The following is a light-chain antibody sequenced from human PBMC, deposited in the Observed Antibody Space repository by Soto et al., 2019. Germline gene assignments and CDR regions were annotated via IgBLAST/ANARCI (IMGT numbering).Light chain of an antibody. CDR1: QSLLQSNGYNY. J-gene: IGKJ1*01. Sequence: DIMMTQSPLSLPVTPGEPASISCRSSQSLLQSNGYNYLDWYLQKPGQSPQLLIYLGSNRASGVPDRFSGSGSGTYFTLKISRVEAEDVGVYYCMQALQTPPWTFGQGTKVEI. V-gene: IGKV2-28*01. CDR2: LGS. CDR3: MQALQTPPWT.